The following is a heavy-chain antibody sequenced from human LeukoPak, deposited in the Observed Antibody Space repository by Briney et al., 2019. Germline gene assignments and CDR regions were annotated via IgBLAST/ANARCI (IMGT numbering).Heavy chain of an antibody. V-gene: IGHV4-61*02. D-gene: IGHD6-13*01. CDR1: GGSISSGSYY. CDR3: ARGLGIAAAGTGNFDY. J-gene: IGHJ4*02. CDR2: IYTSGST. Sequence: PSETLSLTCTVSGGSISSGSYYWSWIRQPAGKGLEWIGRIYTSGSTNYNPSLKSRVTISVDTSKNQFSLKLTSVTDADTAVYYWARGLGIAAAGTGNFDYWGQGTLVTVSS.